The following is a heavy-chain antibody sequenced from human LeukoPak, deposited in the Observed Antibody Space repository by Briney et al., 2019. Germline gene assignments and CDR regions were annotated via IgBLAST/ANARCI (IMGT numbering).Heavy chain of an antibody. CDR2: IYHSGST. V-gene: IGHV4-30-2*01. CDR1: GGSISSGGYY. J-gene: IGHJ6*03. CDR3: ARDGADIVVVPAAMPPVYYYYYMDV. Sequence: PSQTLSLTCTVSGGSISSGGYYWSWIRQPPGKGLEWIGYIYHSGSTYYNPSLKSRVTISVDRSKNQFSLKLSSVTAADTAVYYCARDGADIVVVPAAMPPVYYYYYMDVWGKGTTVTVSS. D-gene: IGHD2-2*01.